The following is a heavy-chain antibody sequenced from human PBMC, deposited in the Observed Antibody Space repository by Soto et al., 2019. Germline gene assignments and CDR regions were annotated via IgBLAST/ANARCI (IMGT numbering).Heavy chain of an antibody. CDR2: ISYDGSNK. V-gene: IGHV3-30-3*01. CDR3: ARDRSSGLAGMDV. Sequence: QVQLVESGGGVVQPGRSLRLSCAASGFTFSSYAMHWVRQAPGKGLEWVAVISYDGSNKYYADSVKGRFTISRDNSKNTLYLQMNSLRAEDTAVYYCARDRSSGLAGMDVWGQGTTVTVSS. J-gene: IGHJ6*02. D-gene: IGHD6-19*01. CDR1: GFTFSSYA.